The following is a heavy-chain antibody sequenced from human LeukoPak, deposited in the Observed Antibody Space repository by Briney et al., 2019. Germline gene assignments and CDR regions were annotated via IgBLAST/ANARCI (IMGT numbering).Heavy chain of an antibody. D-gene: IGHD5-12*01. CDR2: IRTKDFGATT. Sequence: GGSLRLSCSASGFTFGDYAMGWVRQAPGKGLEWLGFIRTKDFGATTQYPASVKGRFSISRDDSKRVVYLQMNSLNIEDTAVFYCTRLAGSGHDRFDFWSQGTLVTVSS. CDR3: TRLAGSGHDRFDF. J-gene: IGHJ4*02. V-gene: IGHV3-49*04. CDR1: GFTFGDYA.